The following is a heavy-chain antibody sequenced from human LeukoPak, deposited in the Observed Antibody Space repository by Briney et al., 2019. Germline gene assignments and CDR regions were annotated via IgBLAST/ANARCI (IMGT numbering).Heavy chain of an antibody. V-gene: IGHV3-23*01. Sequence: GGSLRPSCAASGFTFSNYAMSWVRQAPGKGLEWVSAILGSGGSTYYADSVKSRFTVSRDNSRSTLYLQMKSLRAEDTALYYCAKWGDYDVLTGYYVPDYWGQGTRVTVSS. CDR1: GFTFSNYA. CDR3: AKWGDYDVLTGYYVPDY. CDR2: ILGSGGST. J-gene: IGHJ4*02. D-gene: IGHD3-9*01.